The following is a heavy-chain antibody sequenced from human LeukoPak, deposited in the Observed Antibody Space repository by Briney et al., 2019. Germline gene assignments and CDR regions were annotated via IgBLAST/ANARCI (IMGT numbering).Heavy chain of an antibody. CDR1: GFTSSSYW. J-gene: IGHJ5*02. Sequence: QSGGSLRLSCAASGFTSSSYWMSWVRQAPGKGLEWVANIKQDGSEKYYVDSVKGRFTISRDNAKNSLYLQMNSLRAEDTAVYYCARYYDFWSGYYGAWFDPWGQGTLVTVSS. D-gene: IGHD3-3*01. CDR2: IKQDGSEK. CDR3: ARYYDFWSGYYGAWFDP. V-gene: IGHV3-7*01.